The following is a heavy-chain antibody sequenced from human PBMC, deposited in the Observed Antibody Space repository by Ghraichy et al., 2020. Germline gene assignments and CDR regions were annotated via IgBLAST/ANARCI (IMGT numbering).Heavy chain of an antibody. D-gene: IGHD5-12*01. CDR1: GFSLSEAAVA. Sequence: SGPTLVKPTQNLTLTCTLSGFSLSEAAVAVVWFRQPPGKALEWLSLVYWDEDKRYSSFFRNRLSVKKDTSRDQAVLTMVNMNPVDTGTYCCVRFRCGYFAPSHESFDVWG. J-gene: IGHJ3*01. CDR2: VYWDEDK. CDR3: VRFRCGYFAPSHESFDV. V-gene: IGHV2-5*04.